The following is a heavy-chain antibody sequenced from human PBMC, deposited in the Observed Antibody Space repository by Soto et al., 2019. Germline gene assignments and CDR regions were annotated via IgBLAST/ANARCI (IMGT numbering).Heavy chain of an antibody. CDR1: GFTFSSYA. CDR3: AKDRITMIVVVITTGMDV. V-gene: IGHV3-23*01. D-gene: IGHD3-22*01. CDR2: ISGSGGST. Sequence: GGSLRLSCAASGFTFSSYAMSWVRQAPGKGLEWVSAISGSGGSTYYADSVKGRFTISRDNSKNTLYLQMNSLRAEDTAVYYCAKDRITMIVVVITTGMDVWGQGTTVIVSS. J-gene: IGHJ6*02.